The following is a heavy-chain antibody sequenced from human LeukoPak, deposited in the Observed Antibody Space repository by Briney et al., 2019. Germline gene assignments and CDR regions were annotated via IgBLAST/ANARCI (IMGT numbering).Heavy chain of an antibody. V-gene: IGHV1-69*01. CDR2: IIPIFGTA. J-gene: IGHJ4*02. CDR1: GGTFSSYA. D-gene: IGHD3-9*01. CDR3: ARVSRYYDILTGYYTEAHFDY. Sequence: SVKVSCKASGGTFSSYAISWVRQAPGQGLEWMGGIIPIFGTANYAQKFQGRVTITADESTSTAYMELSSLRSEDTAVYYCARVSRYYDILTGYYTEAHFDYWGQGTLVTVSS.